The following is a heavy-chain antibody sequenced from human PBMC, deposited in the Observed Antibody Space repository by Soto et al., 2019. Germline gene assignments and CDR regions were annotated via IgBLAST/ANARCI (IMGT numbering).Heavy chain of an antibody. CDR3: ASRFDYFWGSYRYPPPPDY. CDR2: ISSSSSYI. V-gene: IGHV3-21*01. Sequence: GGSLRLSCAASGFPFSSYSMNWVRQAPGKGLEWVSSISSSSSYIYYADSVKGRFTISRDNAKNSLYLQMNSLRAEDTAVYYCASRFDYFWGSYRYPPPPDYWGQGTLVTVSS. J-gene: IGHJ4*02. CDR1: GFPFSSYS. D-gene: IGHD3-16*02.